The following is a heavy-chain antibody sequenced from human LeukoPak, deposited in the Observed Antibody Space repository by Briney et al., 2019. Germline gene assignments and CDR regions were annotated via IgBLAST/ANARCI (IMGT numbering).Heavy chain of an antibody. CDR2: ISWNIDNI. CDR1: GFTFDDYA. V-gene: IGHV3-9*01. Sequence: GRSLRLSCAASGFTFDDYAMHWVRQAPGKGLEWVLGISWNIDNIDYADSVRGRFTISRDNAKNSLYLQMNSLRAEDTALYYCAKDYDYGFDYWGQGTLVTVSS. D-gene: IGHD4-17*01. CDR3: AKDYDYGFDY. J-gene: IGHJ4*02.